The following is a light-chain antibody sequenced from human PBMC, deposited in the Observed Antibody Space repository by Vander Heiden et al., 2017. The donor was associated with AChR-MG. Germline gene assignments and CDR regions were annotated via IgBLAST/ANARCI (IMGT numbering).Light chain of an antibody. Sequence: QSVLTQPPSASGTPGQRVTIPCSGSSSNSGSNYVYWYQQLPGTAPKLRIYRNNQRPSGVPDRFSGSKSGTSASLAISGLRSEDEADYYCAAWDDRMTGWVFGGGTKLTVL. J-gene: IGLJ3*02. V-gene: IGLV1-47*01. CDR3: AAWDDRMTGWV. CDR2: RNN. CDR1: SSNSGSNY.